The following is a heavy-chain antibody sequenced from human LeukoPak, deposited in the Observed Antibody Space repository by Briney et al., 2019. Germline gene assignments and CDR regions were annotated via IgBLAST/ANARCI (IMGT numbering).Heavy chain of an antibody. CDR2: MYHSGST. J-gene: IGHJ3*02. D-gene: IGHD6-13*01. Sequence: SETLSLTCTVSGGSISSHYWSWIRQPPGKGLEWIGYMYHSGSTNYNPSLKSRVTLSVDTSKNQFSLKLSSVTAADTAVYYCARHSAHSSTNDAFDIWGQGTMVTVSS. V-gene: IGHV4-59*11. CDR1: GGSISSHY. CDR3: ARHSAHSSTNDAFDI.